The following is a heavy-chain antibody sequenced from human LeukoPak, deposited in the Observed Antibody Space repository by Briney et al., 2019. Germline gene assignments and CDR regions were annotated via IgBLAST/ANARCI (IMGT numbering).Heavy chain of an antibody. V-gene: IGHV1-2*02. CDR1: GYTFTSYY. CDR2: INHNSGGT. D-gene: IGHD2-2*01. Sequence: ASVKVTCKASGYTFTSYYMHWVRHAPGQGLEWMGWINHNSGGTNYAQKFQGRVTMTRDTSISTAYMELSRLRPDDTAVYYCARASLYCSSTSCYSNYFDCWGQGTLVTVSS. J-gene: IGHJ4*02. CDR3: ARASLYCSSTSCYSNYFDC.